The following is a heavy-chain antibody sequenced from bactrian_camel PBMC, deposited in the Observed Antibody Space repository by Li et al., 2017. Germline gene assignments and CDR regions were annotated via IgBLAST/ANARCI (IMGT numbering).Heavy chain of an antibody. CDR1: GFYY. CDR2: ITPGGSTT. D-gene: IGHD2*01. V-gene: IGHV3S40*01. J-gene: IGHJ6*01. CDR3: AAASECLPVVVSAIVDFSL. Sequence: VQLVESGGGSVETGGSLKLSCSVSGFYYMAWFRQAPGKEREGIAAITPGGSTTFYADSVKGRFTISRDDKKLSLQMADLKPEDSGVYYCAAASECLPVVVSAIVDFSLRGQGTQVTVS.